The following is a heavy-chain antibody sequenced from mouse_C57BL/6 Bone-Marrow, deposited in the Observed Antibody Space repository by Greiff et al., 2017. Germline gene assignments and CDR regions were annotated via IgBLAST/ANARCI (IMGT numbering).Heavy chain of an antibody. CDR1: GYTFTSYW. Sequence: EVQLQQSGTVLARPGASVKMSCKTSGYTFTSYWMHWVKQRPGQGLDWIGAIYPGNSDTSYNQKFKGKAKLTAVTSASPAYMELSSLTNEYSAVYYCTRPPYYSNYGYAMDYWGQGTSVTVSS. CDR2: IYPGNSDT. J-gene: IGHJ4*01. D-gene: IGHD2-5*01. V-gene: IGHV1-5*01. CDR3: TRPPYYSNYGYAMDY.